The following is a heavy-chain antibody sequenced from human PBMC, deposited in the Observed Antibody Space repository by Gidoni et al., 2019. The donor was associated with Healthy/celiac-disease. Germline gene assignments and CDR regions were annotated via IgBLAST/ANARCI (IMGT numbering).Heavy chain of an antibody. D-gene: IGHD2-2*01. Sequence: QVQLVQSGVEVKKPGSSVKVACKASGSTFSRSAINWVRQAPGQGLEWMGGIIPIFGTANYAQKFQGRVTITADESTSTAYMELSSLRSEDTAVYYCARSPAAIDLYYYYYMDVWGKGTTVTVSS. CDR2: IIPIFGTA. CDR1: GSTFSRSA. V-gene: IGHV1-69*01. CDR3: ARSPAAIDLYYYYYMDV. J-gene: IGHJ6*03.